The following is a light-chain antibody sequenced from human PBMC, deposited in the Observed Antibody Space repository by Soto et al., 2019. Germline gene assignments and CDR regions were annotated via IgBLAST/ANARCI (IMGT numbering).Light chain of an antibody. CDR1: ENIRDF. V-gene: IGKV1-39*01. Sequence: DIQMTQSPSSLSTSVGDRVTITCRASENIRDFVNWYQQKPGKAPNLLIYGASTLQGGVPSRFSGSGSATDFTLTISSLQHEDVATYYCQKYNSAPQTFGQGTKVDTK. CDR2: GAS. CDR3: QKYNSAPQT. J-gene: IGKJ1*01.